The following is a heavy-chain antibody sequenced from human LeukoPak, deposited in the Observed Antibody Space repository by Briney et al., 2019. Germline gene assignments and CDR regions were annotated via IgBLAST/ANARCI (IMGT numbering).Heavy chain of an antibody. CDR2: INHSGST. Sequence: SETLSLTCAVYGGSFSGYYWSWIRQPPGKGLEWIGEINHSGSTNYNPSLKSRVTISVDTSKNQFSLKLSSVTAADTAVYYCARRGRITYSSGWSTDYWGQGTLVTVSS. D-gene: IGHD6-19*01. CDR1: GGSFSGYY. J-gene: IGHJ4*02. V-gene: IGHV4-34*01. CDR3: ARRGRITYSSGWSTDY.